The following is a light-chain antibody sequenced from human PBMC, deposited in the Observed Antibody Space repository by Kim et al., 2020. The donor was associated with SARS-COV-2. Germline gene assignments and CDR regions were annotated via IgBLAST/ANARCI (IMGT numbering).Light chain of an antibody. Sequence: PGETATLSCRARLRLSSIFLAWYQLKPGQAPRLLIYGASSRATGIPAKFSGSGSGTDFTLTISRLEPEDFAVYYCLQYGSSPPLTFGQGTRLEIK. CDR2: GAS. J-gene: IGKJ5*01. CDR1: LRLSSIF. CDR3: LQYGSSPPLT. V-gene: IGKV3-20*01.